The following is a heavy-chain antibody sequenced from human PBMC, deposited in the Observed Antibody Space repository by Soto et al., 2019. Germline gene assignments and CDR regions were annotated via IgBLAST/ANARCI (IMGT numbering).Heavy chain of an antibody. J-gene: IGHJ3*01. CDR2: VTHSGVT. CDR1: GGSMTSYY. Sequence: SETLSLTCNVSGGSMTSYYWTWIRQSPVKGLEWIGSVTHSGVTNYNPSLKSRVTISADTSKYQFSLKLRSVTAADTAIYYCAGPFKRGTVGVFEFGAKGTRVTV. V-gene: IGHV4-59*03. CDR3: AGPFKRGTVGVFEF. D-gene: IGHD3-16*01.